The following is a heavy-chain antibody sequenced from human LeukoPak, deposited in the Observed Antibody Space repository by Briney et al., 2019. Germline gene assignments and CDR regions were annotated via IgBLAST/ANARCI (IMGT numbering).Heavy chain of an antibody. CDR3: ASTLPNSSLFDY. Sequence: ASVKVSCKASGYTFTGYYMHWVRQAPGQGLEWMGWINPNSGGTNYAQKFQGRVTMTRDTSISTAYMELSRLRSEDTAVYYCASTLPNSSLFDYWGQGTLVTVSS. D-gene: IGHD6-13*01. CDR2: INPNSGGT. J-gene: IGHJ4*02. CDR1: GYTFTGYY. V-gene: IGHV1-2*02.